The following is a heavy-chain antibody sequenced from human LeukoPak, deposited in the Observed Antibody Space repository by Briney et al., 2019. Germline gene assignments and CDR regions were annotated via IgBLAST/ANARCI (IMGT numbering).Heavy chain of an antibody. CDR2: ISYDGSNK. D-gene: IGHD4-17*01. Sequence: PGGSLRLSCAASGFTFSSYAMHWVRQAPGKGLEWVARISYDGSNKNYADSVKGRFTISRDNAKNTLSLQMNSLRAEDTAVYYCAGSFVGVATVITGDAFDIWGQGTMVTVSS. CDR1: GFTFSSYA. CDR3: AGSFVGVATVITGDAFDI. J-gene: IGHJ3*02. V-gene: IGHV3-30-3*01.